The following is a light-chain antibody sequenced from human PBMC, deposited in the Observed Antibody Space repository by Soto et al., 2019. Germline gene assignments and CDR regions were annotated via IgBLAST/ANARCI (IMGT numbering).Light chain of an antibody. Sequence: IVLTQSPATLSLSPGERATLSCRASQSVTKCLAWYQQQPCQAPRLLSYDVSSRAPGIPARFSGSGSETDFTLTISSLEPEDFAVYYCQQCNNWPPITFGQGTRLQIK. V-gene: IGKV3-11*01. CDR2: DVS. CDR1: QSVTKC. J-gene: IGKJ5*01. CDR3: QQCNNWPPIT.